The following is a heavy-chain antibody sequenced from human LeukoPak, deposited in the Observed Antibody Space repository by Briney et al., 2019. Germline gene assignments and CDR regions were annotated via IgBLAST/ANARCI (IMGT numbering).Heavy chain of an antibody. CDR3: ARGGGLDV. Sequence: GGSLRLFCAASGFTFSSYWMNWARQAPGKGLEWVAIINHNGNVNYYVDSVKGRFTISRDNAKNSLYLQMSNLRAEDTAVYFCARGGGLDVWGQGATVTVSS. D-gene: IGHD3-16*01. J-gene: IGHJ6*02. CDR1: GFTFSSYW. V-gene: IGHV3-7*03. CDR2: INHNGNVN.